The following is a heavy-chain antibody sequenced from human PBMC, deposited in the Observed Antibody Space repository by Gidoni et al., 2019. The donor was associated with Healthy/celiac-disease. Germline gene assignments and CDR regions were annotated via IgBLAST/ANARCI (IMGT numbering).Heavy chain of an antibody. CDR3: ARVGREEMATIRGAFDI. J-gene: IGHJ3*02. V-gene: IGHV3-74*01. CDR2: INSDGSST. D-gene: IGHD5-12*01. Sequence: EVQLVESGGGLVQTGGSLILSCAASGFTFRSYWMHWVRQAPGKGLVLVSRINSDGSSTSYADSVKGRFTISRDNAKNTLYLQMNSLRAEDTAVYYCARVGREEMATIRGAFDIWGQGTMVTVSS. CDR1: GFTFRSYW.